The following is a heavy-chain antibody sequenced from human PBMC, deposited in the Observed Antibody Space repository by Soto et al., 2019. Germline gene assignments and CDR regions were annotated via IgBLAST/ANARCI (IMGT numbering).Heavy chain of an antibody. D-gene: IGHD3-22*01. J-gene: IGHJ4*02. CDR3: TRPRYHYDNSGSDY. CDR1: GFMFSGSA. V-gene: IGHV3-73*02. Sequence: EVQLVESGGGLVQPGESLKLSCVASGFMFSGSAMHWVRQASGKGLEWFGRIRDKANNYATAYAASVQGRFTISRDDSKNTAYLQMNSLKTEDTAVYYCTRPRYHYDNSGSDYWGQGALVTVSA. CDR2: IRDKANNYAT.